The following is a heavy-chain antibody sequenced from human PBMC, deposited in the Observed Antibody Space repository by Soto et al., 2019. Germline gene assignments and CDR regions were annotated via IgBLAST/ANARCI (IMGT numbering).Heavy chain of an antibody. CDR3: AREPSTWSMGLDY. D-gene: IGHD6-13*01. V-gene: IGHV3-48*02. CDR2: IDNSGSPT. Sequence: DVQLVDSGGGLVQPGGSLRLSCAASGFTFSNYRMNWVRQAPGKGLEWVSYIDNSGSPTYYADSVKGRFSISRDNAKNSMYLQMNSLRDEDTAVYYCAREPSTWSMGLDYWGQGTLVTVSS. J-gene: IGHJ4*02. CDR1: GFTFSNYR.